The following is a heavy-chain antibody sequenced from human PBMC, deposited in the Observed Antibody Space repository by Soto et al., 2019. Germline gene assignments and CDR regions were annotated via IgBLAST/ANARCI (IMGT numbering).Heavy chain of an antibody. Sequence: ASVKVSCKASRYTFTSYGISWVRQAPGQGLEWMGWISTYTGNTIYAQKFQDRVTMTAEKSTSTAYMELRSLRSDDTAVYYCARDSGCSSTSCYDGNWFDPWGQGTLVTVSS. J-gene: IGHJ5*02. CDR3: ARDSGCSSTSCYDGNWFDP. CDR2: ISTYTGNT. CDR1: RYTFTSYG. V-gene: IGHV1-18*01. D-gene: IGHD2-2*01.